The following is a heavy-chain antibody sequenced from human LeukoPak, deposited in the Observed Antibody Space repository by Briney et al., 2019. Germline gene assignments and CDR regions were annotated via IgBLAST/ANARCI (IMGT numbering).Heavy chain of an antibody. CDR1: GYTFTGYY. V-gene: IGHV1-2*02. Sequence: GASVKVSCKASGYTFTGYYMHWVRQAPGQGLEWMGWINPNSGGTNYAQKFQGRVTMTRDTSTSTAYMELSRLRSDDTAVYYCARVGAAGTVEFDYWGQGTLVTVSS. CDR3: ARVGAAGTVEFDY. J-gene: IGHJ4*02. CDR2: INPNSGGT. D-gene: IGHD6-13*01.